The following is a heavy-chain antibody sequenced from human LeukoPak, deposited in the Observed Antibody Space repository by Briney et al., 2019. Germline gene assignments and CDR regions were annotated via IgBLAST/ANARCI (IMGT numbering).Heavy chain of an antibody. D-gene: IGHD3-10*01. CDR1: GGTFSSYA. CDR2: IIPIFGTA. Sequence: SVKVSCKASGGTFSSYAISWVRQAPGQGLEWMGGIIPIFGTANYAQRFQGRVTITTDESTSTAYMELSSLRSEDTAVYYCARSGSGSYYSSPPFDYWGQGTLVTVSS. CDR3: ARSGSGSYYSSPPFDY. V-gene: IGHV1-69*05. J-gene: IGHJ4*02.